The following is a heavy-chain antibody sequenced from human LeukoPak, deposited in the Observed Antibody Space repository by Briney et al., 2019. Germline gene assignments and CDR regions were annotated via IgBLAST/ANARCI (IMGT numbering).Heavy chain of an antibody. Sequence: SETLSLTCTVSGGSISSSSYYWGWIRQPPGKGLEWIGSIYYSGSTYYNPSLKSRVTISVDTSKNQFSLKLSSVTAADTAIYYCATTTIRLGYWGQGTLVTVSS. J-gene: IGHJ4*02. CDR2: IYYSGST. CDR1: GGSISSSSYY. CDR3: ATTTIRLGY. D-gene: IGHD1-26*01. V-gene: IGHV4-39*07.